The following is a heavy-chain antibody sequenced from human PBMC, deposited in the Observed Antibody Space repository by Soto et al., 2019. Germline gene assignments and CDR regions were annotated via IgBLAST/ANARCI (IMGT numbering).Heavy chain of an antibody. CDR2: ISAYNGTT. CDR3: ITVKF. CDR1: GYTYNSYD. Sequence: EVSVKASCTDSGYTYNSYDISWVRQAPGQRLEWMGWISAYNGTTNHAQRLQGRVTMSEDTSTDSAYMELSSLRPEDTAMYYCITVKFWGQGTQVTVSS. V-gene: IGHV1-18*01. D-gene: IGHD1-20*01. J-gene: IGHJ4*02.